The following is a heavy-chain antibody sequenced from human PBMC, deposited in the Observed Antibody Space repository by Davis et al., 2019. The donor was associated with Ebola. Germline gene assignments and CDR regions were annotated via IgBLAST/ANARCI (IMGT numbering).Heavy chain of an antibody. CDR2: IWYDGSNK. D-gene: IGHD1-7*01. Sequence: PAGSLRLSCAASGFTFSSYGMHWVRQAPGKGLEWVAVIWYDGSNKYYADSVKGRFTISRDNSKNTLYLQMNSLRAEDTAVYYCARGRGNYAIDYWGQGTLVIVSS. V-gene: IGHV3-33*01. CDR3: ARGRGNYAIDY. CDR1: GFTFSSYG. J-gene: IGHJ4*02.